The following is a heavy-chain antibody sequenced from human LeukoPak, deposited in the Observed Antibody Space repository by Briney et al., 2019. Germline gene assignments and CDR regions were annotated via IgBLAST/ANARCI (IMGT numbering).Heavy chain of an antibody. Sequence: ASVKLSCKASGYTFTSYYLHWVRQAPGQGLEWMGMVNPSGGSTSYAQKFLGRVTMTRDTSTTTVYMELSSLRSGGTAVFYCARRHKHYYQIDYWGQGTLVTVSS. CDR1: GYTFTSYY. CDR2: VNPSGGST. J-gene: IGHJ4*02. V-gene: IGHV1-46*01. CDR3: ARRHKHYYQIDY. D-gene: IGHD1-26*01.